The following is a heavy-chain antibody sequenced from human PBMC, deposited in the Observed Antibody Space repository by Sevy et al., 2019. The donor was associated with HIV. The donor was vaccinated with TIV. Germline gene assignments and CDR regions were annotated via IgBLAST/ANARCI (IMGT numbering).Heavy chain of an antibody. D-gene: IGHD6-19*01. CDR2: ISSSGSTI. CDR3: ARDLAIAVAGTAPAMDY. V-gene: IGHV3-11*01. J-gene: IGHJ4*02. CDR1: GFTFSDYY. Sequence: GGSLRLSCVASGFTFSDYYMSWIRQAPGKGLEWVSYISSSGSTIYYADSVKGRFTISRDNAKNSLYLQMNSLRAEDTAVYYCARDLAIAVAGTAPAMDYWGQGTLVTVSS.